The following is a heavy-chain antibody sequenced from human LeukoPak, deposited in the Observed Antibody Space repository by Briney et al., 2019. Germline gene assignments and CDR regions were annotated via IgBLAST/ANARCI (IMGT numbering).Heavy chain of an antibody. J-gene: IGHJ4*02. CDR3: ASFPRYRLGWVDY. CDR2: IYYSGST. CDR1: GGSISSSSYY. D-gene: IGHD3-16*02. V-gene: IGHV4-39*01. Sequence: PSETLSLTCTVSGGSISSSSYYWGWIRQPPGKGLEWIGSIYYSGSTYYNPPLKSRVTISVDTSKNQFSLKLSSVTAADTAVYYCASFPRYRLGWVDYWGQGTLVTVSS.